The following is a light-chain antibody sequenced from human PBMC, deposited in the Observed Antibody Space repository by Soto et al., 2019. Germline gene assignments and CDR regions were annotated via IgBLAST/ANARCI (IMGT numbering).Light chain of an antibody. CDR1: SSDVGGYNY. J-gene: IGLJ1*01. CDR2: EVS. V-gene: IGLV2-14*01. Sequence: QSALTQPASVSGSPGQSITISCTGTSSDVGGYNYVSWYQQHPGKAPKLMIYEVSNRPSGVSNRFSGSKSGNTASLTISGLQAEDEADYYCSSYTSSSTYVFGNGTKVT. CDR3: SSYTSSSTYV.